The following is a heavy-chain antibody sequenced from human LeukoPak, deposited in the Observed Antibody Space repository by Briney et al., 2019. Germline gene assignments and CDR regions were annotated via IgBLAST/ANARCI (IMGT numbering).Heavy chain of an antibody. CDR1: GGSISSYY. CDR3: ARAGYWWESYYYMDV. Sequence: PSETLSLTCTVSGGSISSYYWSWIRQPPGKGLEWIGYIYYSGSTNYNPSLKSRVTISVDTSKNQFSLKLSSVTAADTAVYYCARAGYWWESYYYMDVWGKGTTVTISS. D-gene: IGHD2-15*01. CDR2: IYYSGST. J-gene: IGHJ6*03. V-gene: IGHV4-59*01.